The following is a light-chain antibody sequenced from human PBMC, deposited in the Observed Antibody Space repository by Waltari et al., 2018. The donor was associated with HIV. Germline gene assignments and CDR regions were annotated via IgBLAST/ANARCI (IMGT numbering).Light chain of an antibody. V-gene: IGKV3-11*01. J-gene: IGKJ4*01. CDR3: QQRSSWPLT. CDR2: DAS. CDR1: QTVSTY. Sequence: EIVLTQSPGTLSLFPGERATLSCRASQTVSTYLAWYQQKPGQAPRLLIYDASNRATGTPARFSGSGSGADFTLTISRLEPEDFAIYYCQQRSSWPLTFGGGTKVEI.